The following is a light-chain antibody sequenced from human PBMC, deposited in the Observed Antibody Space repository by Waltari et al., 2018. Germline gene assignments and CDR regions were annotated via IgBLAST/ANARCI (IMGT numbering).Light chain of an antibody. J-gene: IGLJ2*01. CDR2: RDN. CDR1: ASNIGSDT. Sequence: SVLSQPPSASGTPGQRVSISCSGSASNIGSDTVNWYQHLPGTAPKLLIYRDNQRPSGVPDRFSGSKSGTSASLAISGLQSEDEADYFCTAWDSSLKGLLFGGGTRLTVL. V-gene: IGLV1-44*01. CDR3: TAWDSSLKGLL.